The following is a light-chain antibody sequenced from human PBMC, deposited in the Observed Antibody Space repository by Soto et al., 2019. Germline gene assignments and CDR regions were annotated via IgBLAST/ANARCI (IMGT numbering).Light chain of an antibody. V-gene: IGKV1-27*01. Sequence: DIQMTQSPSSLSASFGDRVTITCRASQGIGVYLAWFQQKPGNAPKLPIYAASTLQSGVPSRFSGSGSGTDLTLTISGLQPEDVATYYCQKYNSAPLTFGGGTKVEIK. CDR1: QGIGVY. J-gene: IGKJ4*01. CDR2: AAS. CDR3: QKYNSAPLT.